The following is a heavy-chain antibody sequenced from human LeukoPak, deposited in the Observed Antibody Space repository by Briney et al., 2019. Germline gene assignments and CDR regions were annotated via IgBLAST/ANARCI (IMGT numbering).Heavy chain of an antibody. CDR2: IYTSGST. J-gene: IGHJ6*03. D-gene: IGHD6-19*01. Sequence: SQTLSLTCTVSGGSISSGSYYWSWIRQPAGKGLEWIGRIYTSGSTNYNPSLKSRVTISVDTSKNQFSLKLSSVTAADTAVYYCARDASGWDHYYYMDVWGKGATVTISS. CDR1: GGSISSGSYY. CDR3: ARDASGWDHYYYMDV. V-gene: IGHV4-61*02.